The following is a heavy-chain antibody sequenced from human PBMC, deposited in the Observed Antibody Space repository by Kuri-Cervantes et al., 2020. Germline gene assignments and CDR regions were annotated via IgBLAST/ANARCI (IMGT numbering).Heavy chain of an antibody. CDR3: ARSEQQLSWFDP. V-gene: IGHV4-59*01. Sequence: SETLSLTCSVSGGSITTYYWSWIRQPPGKGLEWIGYISNTGSTDYNPSLKSRVTISVDTSKNQFSLKLTSVTTADTALYYCARSEQQLSWFDPWGQGTLVTVS. CDR2: ISNTGST. J-gene: IGHJ5*02. D-gene: IGHD6-13*01. CDR1: GGSITTYY.